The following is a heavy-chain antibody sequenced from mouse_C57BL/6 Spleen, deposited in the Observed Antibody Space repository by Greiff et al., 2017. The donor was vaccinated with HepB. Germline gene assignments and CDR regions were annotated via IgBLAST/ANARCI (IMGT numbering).Heavy chain of an antibody. CDR2: ISSGSSTI. V-gene: IGHV5-17*01. J-gene: IGHJ2*01. D-gene: IGHD2-2*01. Sequence: VQLKESGGGLVKPGGSLKLSCAASGFTFSDYGMHWVRQAPEKGLEWVAYISSGSSTIYYADKVKGRFTISRDNAKNTMFLKMTSLRSEDTAMYYCARGTMVTTGGNYFDYWGQGTTLTVSS. CDR1: GFTFSDYG. CDR3: ARGTMVTTGGNYFDY.